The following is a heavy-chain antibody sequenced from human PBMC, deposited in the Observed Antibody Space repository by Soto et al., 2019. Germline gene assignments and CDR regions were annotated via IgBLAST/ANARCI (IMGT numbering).Heavy chain of an antibody. CDR1: GFTFSSYA. Sequence: LRLSCAASGFTFSSYAMSWVRQAPGKGLEWVSAISGSGGSTYYADSVKGRFTISRDNSKNTLYLQMNSLRAEDTAVYYCAKGEGDSSGYYLVHFDYWGQGTLVTVSS. V-gene: IGHV3-23*01. J-gene: IGHJ4*02. CDR3: AKGEGDSSGYYLVHFDY. D-gene: IGHD3-22*01. CDR2: ISGSGGST.